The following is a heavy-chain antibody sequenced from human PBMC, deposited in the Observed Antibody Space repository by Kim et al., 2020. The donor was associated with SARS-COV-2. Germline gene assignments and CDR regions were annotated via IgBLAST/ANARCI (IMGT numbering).Heavy chain of an antibody. J-gene: IGHJ6*02. CDR3: ARGKTPRSYYYYGMDV. V-gene: IGHV4-34*01. Sequence: PKSRVTRSVDTSKNQFSLRLSSVTAADTAVYYCARGKTPRSYYYYGMDVWGQGTTVTVSS.